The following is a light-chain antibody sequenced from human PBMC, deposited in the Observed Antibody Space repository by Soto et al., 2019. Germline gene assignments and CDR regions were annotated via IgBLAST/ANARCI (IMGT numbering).Light chain of an antibody. CDR1: QRINIY. Sequence: DIQMTQSPSSLSTSIGDRVTITCRASQRINIYLNWYRQKPGKAPELLIYSASSLHSGVPSRFSGSGSGTDFTLTISSLQPEDFATYYCQQSYSTPWTFGQGTKVDIK. J-gene: IGKJ1*01. V-gene: IGKV1-39*01. CDR2: SAS. CDR3: QQSYSTPWT.